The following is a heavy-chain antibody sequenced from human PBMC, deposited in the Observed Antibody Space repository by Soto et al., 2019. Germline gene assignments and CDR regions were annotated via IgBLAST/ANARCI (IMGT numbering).Heavy chain of an antibody. J-gene: IGHJ6*02. V-gene: IGHV3-15*07. CDR2: IKSKTDGGTT. CDR1: GFTFSNAW. D-gene: IGHD2-8*01. CDR3: TTQPQGYCTNGVCYTLGYYYYGMDV. Sequence: GGSLRLSCAASGFTFSNAWMNWVRQAPGKGLEWVGRIKSKTDGGTTDYAAPVKGRFTISRDDSKNTLYLQMNSLKTEDTAVYYCTTQPQGYCTNGVCYTLGYYYYGMDVWGQGTTVTVSS.